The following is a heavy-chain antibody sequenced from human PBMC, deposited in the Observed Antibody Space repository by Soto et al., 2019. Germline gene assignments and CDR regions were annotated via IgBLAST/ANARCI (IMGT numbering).Heavy chain of an antibody. Sequence: GASVKVSCKASGYTFTSYGISWVRQAPGQGLEWMGWISAYNGNTNYAQKLQGRVTMTTDTSTSTAYMELRSLRSDDTTVYYCARDRRVRAKISYYYGMDVWGQGTTVTVSS. CDR2: ISAYNGNT. V-gene: IGHV1-18*01. D-gene: IGHD3-10*01. CDR3: ARDRRVRAKISYYYGMDV. J-gene: IGHJ6*02. CDR1: GYTFTSYG.